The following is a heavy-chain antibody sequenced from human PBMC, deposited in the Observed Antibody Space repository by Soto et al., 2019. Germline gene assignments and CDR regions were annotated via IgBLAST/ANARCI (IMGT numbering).Heavy chain of an antibody. D-gene: IGHD6-19*01. CDR2: IYPGDSDT. J-gene: IGHJ6*02. V-gene: IGHV5-51*01. CDR3: ARSSSGWYSHYYYGMDV. CDR1: GYSFTSYW. Sequence: PGESLKISCKGSGYSFTSYWIGWVRQMPGKGLEWMGIIYPGDSDTRYSPSFQGQVTISADKSISTAYLQWSSLKASDTAMYYCARSSSGWYSHYYYGMDVWGQGTTVTVS.